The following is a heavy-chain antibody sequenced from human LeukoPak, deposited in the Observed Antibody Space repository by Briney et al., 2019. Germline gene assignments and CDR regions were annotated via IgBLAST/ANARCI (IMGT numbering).Heavy chain of an antibody. D-gene: IGHD4-11*01. CDR2: VRFDGNNK. J-gene: IGHJ4*02. V-gene: IGHV3-30*02. Sequence: GGSLRLSCAASGFTFSSYGTHWVRQAPGKGLEWVAFVRFDGNNKFYADSVRGRFTISRDNSKNTLFLQMDGLRTEDTAVYYCAKDPSATVTPNYFDYWGQGTLVTVSS. CDR3: AKDPSATVTPNYFDY. CDR1: GFTFSSYG.